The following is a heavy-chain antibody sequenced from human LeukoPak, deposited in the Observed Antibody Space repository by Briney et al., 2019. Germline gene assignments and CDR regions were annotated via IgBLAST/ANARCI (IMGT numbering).Heavy chain of an antibody. J-gene: IGHJ4*02. CDR3: ARDQDSTDIAAAGTGY. CDR2: ISYGGSNK. Sequence: PGGSLRLSCAASGFTFSSYAMHWVRQAPGKGLEWVAVISYGGSNKYYADSVKGRFTISRDNSKNTLYLQMNSLRAEDTAVYYCARDQDSTDIAAAGTGYWGQGTLVTVSS. D-gene: IGHD6-13*01. V-gene: IGHV3-30-3*01. CDR1: GFTFSSYA.